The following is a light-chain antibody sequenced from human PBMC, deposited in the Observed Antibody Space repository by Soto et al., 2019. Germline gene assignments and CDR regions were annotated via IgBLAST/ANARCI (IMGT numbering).Light chain of an antibody. CDR2: LAS. V-gene: IGKV3-20*01. CDR3: QQYGSSPGT. Sequence: EIVLTQSPGTLSLSPGERATLSCRASQSVTNNYLAWYQRKTGQTPRLIVYLASSRAPGIPEGFSGSGSGTQFTLTIRRVEPEDFAVYYCQQYGSSPGTFGQGTKVEIK. CDR1: QSVTNNY. J-gene: IGKJ1*01.